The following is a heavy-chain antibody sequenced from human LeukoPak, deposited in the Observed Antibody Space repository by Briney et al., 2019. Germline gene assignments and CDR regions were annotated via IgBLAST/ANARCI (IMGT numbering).Heavy chain of an antibody. D-gene: IGHD2-2*02. Sequence: GGSLRLSCAASGFPFSSYWMSWVRQAPGKGLEWVANIKQDGSEKYYVDSVKGRFTISRDNAKNSLYLQMNSLRAEDTAVYYCARALIGYCSSTSCYTANDYWGQGTLVTVSS. V-gene: IGHV3-7*01. CDR3: ARALIGYCSSTSCYTANDY. CDR2: IKQDGSEK. CDR1: GFPFSSYW. J-gene: IGHJ4*02.